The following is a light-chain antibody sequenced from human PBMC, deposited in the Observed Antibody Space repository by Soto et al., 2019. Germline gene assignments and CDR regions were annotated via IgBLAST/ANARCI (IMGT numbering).Light chain of an antibody. J-gene: IGLJ1*01. V-gene: IGLV2-23*01. CDR2: EGT. CDR3: CSYAGTFYV. CDR1: SSDVGSYDL. Sequence: QSALTQPASVSASPGQSITISCTGTSSDVGSYDLVSWYQQHPGKAPKLIIYEGTKRPSGVSNRFSGSKSGNTASLTISGLQAEDEADYYCCSYAGTFYVFGTGTKLTVL.